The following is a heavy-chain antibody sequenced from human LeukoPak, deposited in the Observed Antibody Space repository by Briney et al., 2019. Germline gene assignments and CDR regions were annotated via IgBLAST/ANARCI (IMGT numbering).Heavy chain of an antibody. CDR3: ATPGYSSSWPLRAFDY. J-gene: IGHJ4*02. Sequence: GGSLRLSCAASGFTFSSYAMHWVRQAPGKGLEWVAVISYDGSNKYYADSVKGRFTISRDNSKNTLYLQMNSLRAEDTAVYYCATPGYSSSWPLRAFDYWGQGTLVTVSS. D-gene: IGHD6-13*01. CDR2: ISYDGSNK. V-gene: IGHV3-30*04. CDR1: GFTFSSYA.